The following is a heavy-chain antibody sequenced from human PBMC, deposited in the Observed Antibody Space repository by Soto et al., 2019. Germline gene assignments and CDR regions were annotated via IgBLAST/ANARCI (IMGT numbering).Heavy chain of an antibody. D-gene: IGHD6-19*01. Sequence: SETLSLTCTVSGGSISSYYWSWIRQPPGKGLEWIGYIYYSGSTNYNPSLKSRVTISVDTSKNQFSLKLSSVTAADTAVYYCVSLSSGWYQLFDYWGQGTLVTVSS. CDR1: GGSISSYY. CDR2: IYYSGST. V-gene: IGHV4-59*01. CDR3: VSLSSGWYQLFDY. J-gene: IGHJ4*02.